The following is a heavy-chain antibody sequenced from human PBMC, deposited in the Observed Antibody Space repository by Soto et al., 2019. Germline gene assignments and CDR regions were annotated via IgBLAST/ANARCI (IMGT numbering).Heavy chain of an antibody. V-gene: IGHV4-39*07. CDR3: ARDRAYYYGSGSNYYYYYMDV. Sequence: SETLSLTCTVSGGSISSSSYYWGWIRQPPGKGLEWIGSIYYSGSTNYNPSLKSRVTISVDTSKNQFSLKLSSVTAADTAVYYCARDRAYYYGSGSNYYYYYMDVWGKGTTVTVSS. CDR1: GGSISSSSYY. D-gene: IGHD3-10*01. CDR2: IYYSGST. J-gene: IGHJ6*03.